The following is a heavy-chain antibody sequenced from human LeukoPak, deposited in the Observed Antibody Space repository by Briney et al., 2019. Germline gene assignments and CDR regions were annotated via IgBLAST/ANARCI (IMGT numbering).Heavy chain of an antibody. J-gene: IGHJ4*02. D-gene: IGHD1-26*01. CDR2: IRNKVNGYTT. V-gene: IGHV3-72*01. CDR3: VRLGLVRARNYLDY. Sequence: PGGSLRLSCAASGFTFSDHQMDWVRQAPGKGLEWVGRIRNKVNGYTTEFAASVKGRFIISRDDSRSSLYLQMNSLKTEDTAVYYCVRLGLVRARNYLDYWGQGTLVTVSS. CDR1: GFTFSDHQ.